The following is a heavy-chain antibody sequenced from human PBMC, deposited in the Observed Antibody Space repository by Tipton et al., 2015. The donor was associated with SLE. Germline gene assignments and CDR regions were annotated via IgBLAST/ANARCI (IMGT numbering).Heavy chain of an antibody. J-gene: IGHJ5*02. CDR3: AREKEEVTGDYNWFDP. D-gene: IGHD1-20*01. CDR2: IGTTGDT. Sequence: SLRLSCAASGFTFSGYDMHWVRQTTGKRLEWVSAIGTTGDTYYPGSVKGRFTISREDAKNSLYLQMNSLGGEDTAVYYCAREKEEVTGDYNWFDPWGQGTLVTVSP. CDR1: GFTFSGYD. V-gene: IGHV3-13*01.